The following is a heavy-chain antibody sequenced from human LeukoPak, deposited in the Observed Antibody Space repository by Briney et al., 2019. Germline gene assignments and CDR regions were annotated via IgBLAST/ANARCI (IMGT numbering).Heavy chain of an antibody. V-gene: IGHV1-69*06. D-gene: IGHD1-26*01. Sequence: ASVKVSCKASGGTFSSYAISWVRQAPGQGLEWMGGIIPIFGTANYAQKFQGRVTITADKSTSTAYMELSRLRSDDTAVYYCARFTEVGATDYWGQGTLVTVSS. CDR1: GGTFSSYA. J-gene: IGHJ4*02. CDR2: IIPIFGTA. CDR3: ARFTEVGATDY.